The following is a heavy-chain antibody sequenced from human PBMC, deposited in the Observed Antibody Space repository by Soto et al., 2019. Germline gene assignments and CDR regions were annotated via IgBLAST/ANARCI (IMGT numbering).Heavy chain of an antibody. CDR1: GGSISSSNW. D-gene: IGHD5-12*01. Sequence: QVQLQESGPGLVKPSGTLSLTCAVSGGSISSSNWWSWVRQPPGKGLEWIGEIYHSGSTNYNPSLTSRVTLSVDKSANQFSLKLSSVTAADTAVYDCASTEMATILDYWGQGTLVTVSS. J-gene: IGHJ4*02. CDR2: IYHSGST. V-gene: IGHV4-4*02. CDR3: ASTEMATILDY.